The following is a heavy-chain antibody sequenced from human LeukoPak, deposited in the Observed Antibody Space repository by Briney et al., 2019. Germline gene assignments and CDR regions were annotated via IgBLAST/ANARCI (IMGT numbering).Heavy chain of an antibody. CDR2: ISNGGGSA. CDR3: AKGSKAVLFTRDYYMDV. J-gene: IGHJ6*03. D-gene: IGHD6-19*01. CDR1: GFIFSTYG. Sequence: GGSLRLSCAASGFIFSTYGMNWVRQAPGKGLEWVSAISNGGGSAYYADSVKGRFTISRDNSKNTLYLQMNSLRAEDTALYYCAKGSKAVLFTRDYYMDVWGKGTTVTISS. V-gene: IGHV3-23*01.